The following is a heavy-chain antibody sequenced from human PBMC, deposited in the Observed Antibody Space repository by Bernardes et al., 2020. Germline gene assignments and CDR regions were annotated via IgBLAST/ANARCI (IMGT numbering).Heavy chain of an antibody. V-gene: IGHV4-34*01. CDR1: GGSFNGFY. CDR2: INHSGST. J-gene: IGHJ4*02. Sequence: SETLSLTCVVYGGSFNGFYWTWIRQPPGKGLEWIGEINHSGSTNYNPSLKSRVTISVDTSKNHFSLKLSSVTAADTAVYYCARGPRLPLPNYYDTSGYFYWGQGTLVTVSS. CDR3: ARGPRLPLPNYYDTSGYFY. D-gene: IGHD3-22*01.